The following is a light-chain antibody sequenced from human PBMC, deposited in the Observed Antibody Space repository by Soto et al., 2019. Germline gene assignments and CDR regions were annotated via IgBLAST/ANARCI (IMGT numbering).Light chain of an antibody. CDR1: QSVSSN. J-gene: IGKJ1*01. CDR3: QQYNNWPQT. Sequence: IVRTQSPATLSVSQGERATLSCRASQSVSSNLAWYQQKPGQAPRLLIYGASTRATGIPARFSGSGSGTEFTLTISSLQSEDFAVYYCQQYNNWPQTFGQGTKVDIK. CDR2: GAS. V-gene: IGKV3-15*01.